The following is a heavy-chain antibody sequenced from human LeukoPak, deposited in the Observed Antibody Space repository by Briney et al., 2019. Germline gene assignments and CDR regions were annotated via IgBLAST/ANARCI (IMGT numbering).Heavy chain of an antibody. Sequence: GGSLGLSCAASGFTFSSVGMAWVRQAPGKGPEWVSAFSGSGGNTYYADSVKGRFTISRDNSKSTLYLQMTSLRAADTATYYCAKDRGSTSGWYPSDWGQGTLVTVSS. CDR1: GFTFSSVG. D-gene: IGHD6-19*01. J-gene: IGHJ4*02. V-gene: IGHV3-23*01. CDR3: AKDRGSTSGWYPSD. CDR2: FSGSGGNT.